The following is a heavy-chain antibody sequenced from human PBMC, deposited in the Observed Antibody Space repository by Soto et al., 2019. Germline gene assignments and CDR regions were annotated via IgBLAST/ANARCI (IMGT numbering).Heavy chain of an antibody. CDR3: ARGRPAIATRWFDS. D-gene: IGHD1-1*01. CDR2: TTSSGTT. CDR1: GGSFSDSY. V-gene: IGHV4-34*01. J-gene: IGHJ5*01. Sequence: PSETLSLTCAVFGGSFSDSYWSWIRQSPGKGLEWIGETTSSGTTYYNPSLKSRVTISGDTSKNQFSLEVRSVTAADTAVYYCARGRPAIATRWFDSWGQGTLVTVSS.